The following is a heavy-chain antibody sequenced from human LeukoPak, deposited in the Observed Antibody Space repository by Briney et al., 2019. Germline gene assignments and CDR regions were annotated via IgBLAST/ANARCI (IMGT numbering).Heavy chain of an antibody. D-gene: IGHD6-13*01. J-gene: IGHJ5*02. Sequence: GGSLRLSCEASGFTFSGSAMHWVRQAPGKGLEWVGRLRSKANNYATHYAASVRGRFTISRDDSKNTRYLEMNSLKVEDTAVYYCTSQAGYRSIWKTWGQGTLVTVSS. V-gene: IGHV3-73*01. CDR2: LRSKANNYAT. CDR1: GFTFSGSA. CDR3: TSQAGYRSIWKT.